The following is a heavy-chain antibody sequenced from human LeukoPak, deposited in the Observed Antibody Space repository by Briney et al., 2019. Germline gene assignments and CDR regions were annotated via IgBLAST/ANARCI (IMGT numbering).Heavy chain of an antibody. CDR1: GYTFTGYY. Sequence: GASVKVSCRASGYTFTGYYMHWVRQAPGQGLEWMGWINPNSGATNFAQKFQGRVTMTRDTSISTAYMELSRLRSDDTAVYYCARYTAMVRGFDYWGQGALVTVSS. V-gene: IGHV1-2*02. J-gene: IGHJ4*02. CDR3: ARYTAMVRGFDY. D-gene: IGHD5-18*01. CDR2: INPNSGAT.